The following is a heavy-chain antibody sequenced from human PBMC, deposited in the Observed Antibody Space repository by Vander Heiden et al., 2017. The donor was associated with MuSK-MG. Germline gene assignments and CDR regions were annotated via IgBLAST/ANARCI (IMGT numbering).Heavy chain of an antibody. V-gene: IGHV3-23*01. D-gene: IGHD3-22*01. Sequence: EVQPLESGGGLVRPGGSLRLSCAASGSTFSTYTMSWVGQAPGKGLEWVSGISANAGSTYYADSVKGRFTISRDNSKNMLFLQMNSMRAEDTAVYYYASSSDDYYGRPSDYWGHGVLVTVSS. CDR1: GSTFSTYT. CDR2: ISANAGST. CDR3: ASSSDDYYGRPSDY. J-gene: IGHJ4*01.